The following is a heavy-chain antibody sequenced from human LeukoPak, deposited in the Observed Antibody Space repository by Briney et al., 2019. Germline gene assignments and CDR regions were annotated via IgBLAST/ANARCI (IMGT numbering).Heavy chain of an antibody. CDR3: ARKFGAVAGPVDY. J-gene: IGHJ4*02. CDR2: IRYDGSNE. D-gene: IGHD6-19*01. V-gene: IGHV3-30*02. CDR1: GFTFSSYG. Sequence: QSGGSLRLSCAASGFTFSSYGMHWVRQAPGKGLEWVSFIRYDGSNEYYADSVRGRFTISRDNSKNTLYLQMNSLRAEDTAVYYCARKFGAVAGPVDYWGQGTLVTVSS.